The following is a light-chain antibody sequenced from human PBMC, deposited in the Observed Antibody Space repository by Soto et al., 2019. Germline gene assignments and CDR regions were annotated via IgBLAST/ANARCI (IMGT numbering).Light chain of an antibody. CDR3: AAWDDSLSGPVV. J-gene: IGLJ2*01. Sequence: QTVVTQPPSASGTPGQRVTISCSGSSSNIGSNYVYWYQQLPGTAPKLLIYRNNQRPSGVPYRLSGSKSGNSASLAISGLRSEDEADYYCAAWDDSLSGPVVFGGGTKVTVL. V-gene: IGLV1-47*01. CDR1: SSNIGSNY. CDR2: RNN.